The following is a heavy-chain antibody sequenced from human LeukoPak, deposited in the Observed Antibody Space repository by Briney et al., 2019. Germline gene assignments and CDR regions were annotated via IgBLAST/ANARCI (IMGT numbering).Heavy chain of an antibody. CDR1: EFTFSNFW. CDR2: IKQDGSEK. J-gene: IGHJ4*02. CDR3: ARAMSTFGGVRNYFDS. V-gene: IGHV3-7*04. Sequence: GGSLRLSCSASEFTFSNFWMSWVRQAPGKGPEWVANIKQDGSEKYYVDSVKGRFTISRDNAETSLHLQMNSLRAEDTAVYYCARAMSTFGGVRNYFDSWGQGTLVTVSS. D-gene: IGHD3-16*01.